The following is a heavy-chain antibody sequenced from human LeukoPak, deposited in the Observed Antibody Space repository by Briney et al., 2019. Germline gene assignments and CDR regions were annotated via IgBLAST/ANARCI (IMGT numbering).Heavy chain of an antibody. CDR1: GFTFSSYA. D-gene: IGHD3-3*01. J-gene: IGHJ4*02. CDR2: ISGSGGST. Sequence: PGGSLRLSCAASGFTFSSYAMSWVRQAPGKGLEWVSAISGSGGSTYYADSVKGRFTISRDNSKNTLYLQMNSLRAEDTAVYYCAKDVRPRRYDFWSGYYPYYFDYWGQGTLVTVSS. V-gene: IGHV3-23*01. CDR3: AKDVRPRRYDFWSGYYPYYFDY.